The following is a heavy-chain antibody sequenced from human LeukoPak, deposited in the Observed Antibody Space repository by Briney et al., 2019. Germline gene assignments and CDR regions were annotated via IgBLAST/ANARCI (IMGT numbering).Heavy chain of an antibody. J-gene: IGHJ5*02. D-gene: IGHD5-18*01. CDR1: GFTFSSYG. CDR3: AKDRGGGVYSYGLNWFDP. CDR2: IRYDGSNK. Sequence: GGSLRLSCAASGFTFSSYGMHWVCQAPGKGLEWVAFIRYDGSNKYYADSVKGRFTISRDNSKNTLYLQMNSLRAEDTAVYYCAKDRGGGVYSYGLNWFDPWGQGTLVTVSS. V-gene: IGHV3-30*02.